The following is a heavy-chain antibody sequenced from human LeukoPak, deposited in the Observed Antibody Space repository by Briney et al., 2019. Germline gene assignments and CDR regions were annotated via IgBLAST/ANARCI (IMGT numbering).Heavy chain of an antibody. D-gene: IGHD3-10*02. CDR3: AKDGYYVGNAFDI. Sequence: PGGSLRLSCAASGFTVSRNYMSWVRQAPGKGLEWVSVIYSDGSTYHADSVKGRFTISRDNSKNTLYLQMNSLRAEDTAVYYCAKDGYYVGNAFDIWGQGTMVTVSS. CDR2: IYSDGST. CDR1: GFTVSRNY. V-gene: IGHV3-53*01. J-gene: IGHJ3*02.